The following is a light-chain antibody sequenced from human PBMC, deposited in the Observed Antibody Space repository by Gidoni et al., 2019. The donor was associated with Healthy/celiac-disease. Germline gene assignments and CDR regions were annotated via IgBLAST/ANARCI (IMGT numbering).Light chain of an antibody. J-gene: IGKJ4*01. CDR1: QDISNY. CDR2: DAS. Sequence: DIHMTQSQSSLSASVGDRVTITFHASQDISNYFNWYQQKPGKAPKLLIYDASNLERGVPSRFSGSGSGTDFTFTISSLQPEDIATYYCQQYDNLPLTFGGXTKVEIK. V-gene: IGKV1-33*01. CDR3: QQYDNLPLT.